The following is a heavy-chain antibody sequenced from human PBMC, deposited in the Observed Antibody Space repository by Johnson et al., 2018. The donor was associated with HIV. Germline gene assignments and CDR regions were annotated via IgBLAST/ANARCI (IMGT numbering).Heavy chain of an antibody. CDR2: ISYSGRT. D-gene: IGHD3-22*01. J-gene: IGHJ3*02. CDR3: AKSQDSSAYDYDFDI. Sequence: MLLVESGGGVVQPGKSLTLSCVGSGLSFSNFGIHWVRQAPGKGLQWVSAISYSGRTYYADSVKGRFTISRDNSKNTLFLQMNSLRAEDTAVYYCAKSQDSSAYDYDFDIWGQGTMVTVSS. V-gene: IGHV3-23*04. CDR1: GLSFSNFG.